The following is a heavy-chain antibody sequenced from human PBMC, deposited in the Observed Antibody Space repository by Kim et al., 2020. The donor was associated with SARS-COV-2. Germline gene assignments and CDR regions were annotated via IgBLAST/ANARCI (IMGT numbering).Heavy chain of an antibody. CDR1: GFTFSDYY. Sequence: GGSLRLSCAASGFTFSDYYMSWIRQAPGKGLEWVSYISSSGSTIYYADSVKGRFTISRDNAKNSLYLQMNSLRAEDTAVYYCARDRTYYYDSSGPNVGFDPWGQGTLVTVSS. V-gene: IGHV3-11*01. CDR3: ARDRTYYYDSSGPNVGFDP. CDR2: ISSSGSTI. D-gene: IGHD3-22*01. J-gene: IGHJ5*02.